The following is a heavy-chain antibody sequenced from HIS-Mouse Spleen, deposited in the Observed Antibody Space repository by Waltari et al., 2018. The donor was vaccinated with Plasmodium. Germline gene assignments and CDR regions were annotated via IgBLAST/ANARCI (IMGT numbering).Heavy chain of an antibody. V-gene: IGHV1-2*02. Sequence: QVQLVQSGAEVKKPGASVKVSCKTSGYTFTGYYMHWVRQAPGQGLEWMGWINPNSGGTNYAQKFQGRVTMTRDTSISTAYMELSRLRSDDTAVYYWAREFGIGDRRYFDLWGRGTLVTVSS. CDR2: INPNSGGT. D-gene: IGHD3-16*01. J-gene: IGHJ2*01. CDR3: AREFGIGDRRYFDL. CDR1: GYTFTGYY.